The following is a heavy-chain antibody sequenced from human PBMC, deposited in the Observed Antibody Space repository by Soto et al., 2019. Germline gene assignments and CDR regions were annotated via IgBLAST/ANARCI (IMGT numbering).Heavy chain of an antibody. D-gene: IGHD6-19*01. CDR1: GFTFTHHG. J-gene: IGHJ4*02. CDR3: ARNRGWEMLDY. V-gene: IGHV3-7*01. CDR2: INIDENEK. Sequence: EVYLVESGGALIQPGGSLRLSCATSGFTFTHHGMNWVRQAPGKGLEWVANINIDENEKNYGDSVTGRFTISRDNAKNSLYLQIDSLRDEDMAVYYCARNRGWEMLDYWGQGTLVTVSS.